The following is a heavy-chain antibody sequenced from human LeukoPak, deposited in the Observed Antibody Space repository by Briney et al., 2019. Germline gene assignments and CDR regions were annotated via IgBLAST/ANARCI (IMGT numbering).Heavy chain of an antibody. CDR1: GGSFSGYY. CDR2: LFNSGVT. D-gene: IGHD2-15*01. Sequence: PSETLSLTCAVYGGSFSGYYWGWIRQSPGKRLEWIGSLFNSGVTYYSPSLKSRVSTSVDTSNNHFSLRLTSLTAADTAIYYCARHRVASAYSSFDYWGQGTLVTVSS. V-gene: IGHV4-34*12. CDR3: ARHRVASAYSSFDY. J-gene: IGHJ4*02.